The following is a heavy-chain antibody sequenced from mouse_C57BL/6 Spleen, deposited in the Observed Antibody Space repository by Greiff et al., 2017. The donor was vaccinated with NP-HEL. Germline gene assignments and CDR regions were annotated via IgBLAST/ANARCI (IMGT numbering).Heavy chain of an antibody. CDR2: IDPSDSET. Sequence: QVQLQQPGAELVRPGSSVKLSCKASGYTFTSYWMHWVKQRPIQGLEWIGNIDPSDSETHYNQKFKDKATLTVDKSSSTAYMQLSSLTSEDSAVYYCARSCGPYYFDYWGQGTTLTVSS. D-gene: IGHD1-1*02. CDR3: ARSCGPYYFDY. J-gene: IGHJ2*01. V-gene: IGHV1-52*01. CDR1: GYTFTSYW.